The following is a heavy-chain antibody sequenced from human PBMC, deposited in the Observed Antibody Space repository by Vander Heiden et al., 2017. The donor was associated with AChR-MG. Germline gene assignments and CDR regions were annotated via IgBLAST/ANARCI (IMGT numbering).Heavy chain of an antibody. D-gene: IGHD3-10*01. CDR1: GGSFSGYY. Sequence: QVQLQQWGAGLLKPSETLSLTCAVYGGSFSGYYWSWIRQPPGKGLEWIGEINHSGSTNYNPSLKSRVTISVDTSKNQFSLKLSSVTAADTAVYYCARESRYGSGSYYYYYYYGMDVWGQGTTVTVSS. CDR2: INHSGST. J-gene: IGHJ6*02. CDR3: ARESRYGSGSYYYYYYYGMDV. V-gene: IGHV4-34*01.